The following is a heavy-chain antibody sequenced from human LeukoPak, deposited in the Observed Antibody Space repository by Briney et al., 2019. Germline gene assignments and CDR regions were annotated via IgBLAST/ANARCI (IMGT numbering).Heavy chain of an antibody. V-gene: IGHV3-30*18. CDR3: AKEYSSGWYLSLDY. CDR1: GFTFSSYG. J-gene: IGHJ4*02. D-gene: IGHD6-19*01. CDR2: ISYDGSNK. Sequence: GSLRLSCAASGFTFSSYGMHWVRQAPGKGLEWVAVISYDGSNKYYADSVKGRFTISRDNSKNTLYLQMNSLRAEDTAVYYCAKEYSSGWYLSLDYWGQGTLVTVSS.